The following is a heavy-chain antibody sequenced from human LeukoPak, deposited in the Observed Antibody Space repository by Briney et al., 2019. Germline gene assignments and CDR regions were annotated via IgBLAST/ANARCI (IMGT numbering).Heavy chain of an antibody. CDR3: ARGDNWSFDY. V-gene: IGHV3-7*01. CDR1: GFIVSSYW. CDR2: IKQDGSEK. J-gene: IGHJ4*02. Sequence: TGGSLRLSCAASGFIVSSYWMSWVRQAPGKGLEWVANIKQDGSEKYYVDSVKGRFTTSRDNAKNSLYLQMNSLRVEDTAVYYCARGDNWSFDYWGQGTLVIVSS. D-gene: IGHD5-24*01.